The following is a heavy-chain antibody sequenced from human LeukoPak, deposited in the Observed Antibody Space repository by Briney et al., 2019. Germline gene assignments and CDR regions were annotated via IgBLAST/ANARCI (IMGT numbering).Heavy chain of an antibody. Sequence: ASVKVSCKASGYTFTSYYIHWVRQAPGQGLEWMGSINPSGGSTNYAQKFQGRVTMTRDTSISTVYMELSRLRSDDTAVYYCARAGLGYSSSWDYYYYMDVWGKGTTVTVSS. V-gene: IGHV1-46*01. J-gene: IGHJ6*03. CDR2: INPSGGST. CDR1: GYTFTSYY. CDR3: ARAGLGYSSSWDYYYYMDV. D-gene: IGHD6-13*01.